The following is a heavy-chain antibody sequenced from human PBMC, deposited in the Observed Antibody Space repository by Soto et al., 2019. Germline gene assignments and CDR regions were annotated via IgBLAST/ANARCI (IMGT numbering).Heavy chain of an antibody. CDR3: AGGGPDEWLLLNY. D-gene: IGHD3-22*01. CDR1: GFTFSSYA. Sequence: QVQLVESGGGVVQPGRSLRLSCAASGFTFSSYAMHWVRQAPGKGLEWVAVISYDGSNKYYADSVKGRFTISRDNSKNTLFLQMNGLRAEDTAVYYWAGGGPDEWLLLNYWGQGTLVTVSS. V-gene: IGHV3-30-3*01. CDR2: ISYDGSNK. J-gene: IGHJ4*02.